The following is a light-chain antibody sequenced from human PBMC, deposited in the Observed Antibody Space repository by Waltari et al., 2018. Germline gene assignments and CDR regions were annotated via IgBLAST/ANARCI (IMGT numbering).Light chain of an antibody. CDR3: LQDYIYPFS. Sequence: AIQMTQSPSSLSASAGDRITITCRASQAIRNDLSWFQQRPGKAPKLLISGASNLHSGVPSRFRGSGTGTDFTLTISSLQPEDFATYYCLQDYIYPFSFGQGTQV. CDR2: GAS. CDR1: QAIRND. J-gene: IGKJ2*01. V-gene: IGKV1-6*01.